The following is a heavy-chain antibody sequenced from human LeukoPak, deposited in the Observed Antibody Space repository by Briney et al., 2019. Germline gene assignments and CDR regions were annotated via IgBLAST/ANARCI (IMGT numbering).Heavy chain of an antibody. CDR3: WRDGDFLWGSQDAFDI. J-gene: IGHJ3*02. V-gene: IGHV7-4-1*02. Sequence: ASVKVSCKASGYTFTSYAMNWVRQAPGQGLEWMGWINTNTGNPTYAQGFTGRFVFSLDTSVSTAYLQISSLTAEDTAVYYCWRDGDFLWGSQDAFDIWGQGTMVTVSS. CDR2: INTNTGNP. D-gene: IGHD3-16*01. CDR1: GYTFTSYA.